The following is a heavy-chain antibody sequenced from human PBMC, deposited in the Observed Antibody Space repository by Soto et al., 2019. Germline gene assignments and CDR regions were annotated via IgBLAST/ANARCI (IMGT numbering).Heavy chain of an antibody. V-gene: IGHV3-30*18. CDR2: ISYDGSNK. Sequence: QVQLVESGGGVVQPGRSLRLSCAASGFTFSSYGMHWVRQAPGKGLEWVAVISYDGSNKYYADSVKGRFTISRDNSKNTLDLQMNSLRAEDTAGYYCAKDGGEYYGMDVWGQGTTVTVSS. D-gene: IGHD3-16*01. J-gene: IGHJ6*02. CDR3: AKDGGEYYGMDV. CDR1: GFTFSSYG.